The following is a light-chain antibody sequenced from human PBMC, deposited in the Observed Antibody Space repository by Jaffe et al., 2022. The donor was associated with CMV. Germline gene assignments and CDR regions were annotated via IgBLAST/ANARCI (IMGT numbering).Light chain of an antibody. CDR2: DVN. Sequence: QSALTQPASVSGSPGQSITISCTGTSSDVGSYNYVSWYQQHPGKGPKLMMYDVNNRPSGVSNRFSGSKSGNTASLTISGLQAEDEADYFCSSYTSTSTLVVFGGGTKLTV. CDR1: SSDVGSYNY. V-gene: IGLV2-14*03. CDR3: SSYTSTSTLVV. J-gene: IGLJ2*01.